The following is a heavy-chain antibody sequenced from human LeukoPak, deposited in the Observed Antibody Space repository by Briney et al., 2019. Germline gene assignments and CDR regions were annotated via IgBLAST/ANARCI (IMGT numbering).Heavy chain of an antibody. CDR2: INQGGSGK. J-gene: IGHJ3*02. Sequence: GGSLRLSCAASGFTFSSSWMSWVRQAPGKGLEWVANINQGGSGKYYVDSVKGRFVISRDNAKNSLYLQMNSLRGEDMAVYHCVNDLATRKGFDIWGQGTMVTVSS. V-gene: IGHV3-7*01. CDR1: GFTFSSSW. D-gene: IGHD3-3*02. CDR3: VNDLATRKGFDI.